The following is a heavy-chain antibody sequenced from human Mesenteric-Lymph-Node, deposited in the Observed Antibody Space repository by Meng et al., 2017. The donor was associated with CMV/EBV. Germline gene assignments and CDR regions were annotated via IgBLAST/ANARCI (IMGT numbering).Heavy chain of an antibody. CDR1: GDSISSGTYY. CDR3: ARSPSVTPYDY. D-gene: IGHD4-17*01. Sequence: SETLSLTCTVSGDSISSGTYYWGWIRQPPGKGLEWIAKDHYNGRTQYNPSLKSRLTISMDTSKNQFSLKLSSVTAADTALYYCARSPSVTPYDYWGQGTPVTVSS. CDR2: DHYNGRT. V-gene: IGHV4-39*01. J-gene: IGHJ4*02.